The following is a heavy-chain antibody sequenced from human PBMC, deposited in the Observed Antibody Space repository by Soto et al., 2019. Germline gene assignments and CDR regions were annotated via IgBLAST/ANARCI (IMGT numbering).Heavy chain of an antibody. CDR3: ARDLGSGWYGYFDY. Sequence: SETLSLTCTVSGDTLRGYYCSWIRTPPGKGLEWIGYIYNTGSTNYNPSLKSRVTISVDTSKNQFSLKLSSVTAADTAVYYCARDLGSGWYGYFDYWGQGTLVTVSS. V-gene: IGHV4-59*01. CDR1: GDTLRGYY. D-gene: IGHD6-19*01. CDR2: IYNTGST. J-gene: IGHJ4*02.